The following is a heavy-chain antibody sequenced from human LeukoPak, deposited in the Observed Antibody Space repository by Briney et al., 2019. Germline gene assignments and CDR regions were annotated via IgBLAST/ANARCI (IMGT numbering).Heavy chain of an antibody. J-gene: IGHJ2*01. V-gene: IGHV4-59*01. CDR1: GGSISSYY. D-gene: IGHD3-9*01. Sequence: SETLSLTCTVSGGSISSYYWSWMRQPPGKGLEWIGYIYYSGSTNYNPSLKSRVTISVDTSKHQFSLKLSSVTAADTAVYYCASLRDILTGPKGYFDLWGRGTLVTVSS. CDR2: IYYSGST. CDR3: ASLRDILTGPKGYFDL.